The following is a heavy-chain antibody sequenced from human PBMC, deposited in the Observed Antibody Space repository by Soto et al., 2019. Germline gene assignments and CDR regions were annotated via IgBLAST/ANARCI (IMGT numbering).Heavy chain of an antibody. Sequence: GGSLRLSCAASGFTFSDYYMSWIRQAPGKGLEWVSYISSSGSTIYYTDSVKGRFTISRDNAKNSLYLQMTSLRAEDTAVYYCARVFDFWSGRYFDYWGQGTLVTVSS. V-gene: IGHV3-11*01. CDR1: GFTFSDYY. D-gene: IGHD3-3*01. CDR2: ISSSGSTI. CDR3: ARVFDFWSGRYFDY. J-gene: IGHJ4*02.